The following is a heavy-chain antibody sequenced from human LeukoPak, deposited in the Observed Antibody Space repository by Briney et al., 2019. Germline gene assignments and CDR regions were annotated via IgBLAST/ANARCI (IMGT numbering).Heavy chain of an antibody. D-gene: IGHD4-23*01. Sequence: GGSLRLSCAASGFTFSSYSMNWVRQAPGKGLEWVPYISSSSSTIYYADSVKGRFTISRDNAKNSLYLQMNSLRDEDTAVYYCASSRLYGGNFRSYYYYYGMDVWGQGTTVTVSS. CDR2: ISSSSSTI. J-gene: IGHJ6*02. V-gene: IGHV3-48*02. CDR1: GFTFSSYS. CDR3: ASSRLYGGNFRSYYYYYGMDV.